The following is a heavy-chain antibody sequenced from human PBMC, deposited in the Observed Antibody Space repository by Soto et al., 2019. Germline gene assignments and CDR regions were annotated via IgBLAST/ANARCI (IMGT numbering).Heavy chain of an antibody. D-gene: IGHD3-3*02. J-gene: IGHJ6*02. V-gene: IGHV4-4*07. CDR3: ARVAFSYFGMDV. Sequence: LSLTCSVPGGAISSYYWSWVRQPAGKGLEWIGRVFSSGSTNYNASLKSRVTMSIDTSKNEVSLTLRSVTAADTGVYYCARVAFSYFGMDVWGPGTTVTVSS. CDR2: VFSSGST. CDR1: GGAISSYY.